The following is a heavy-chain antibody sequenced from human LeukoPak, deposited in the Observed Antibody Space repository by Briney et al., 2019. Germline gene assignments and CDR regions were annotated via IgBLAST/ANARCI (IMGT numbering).Heavy chain of an antibody. V-gene: IGHV4-30-4*01. D-gene: IGHD3-22*01. CDR1: GGSISSGDYY. Sequence: SQTLSLTCTVSGGSISSGDYYWSWIRQPPGKGLEWIGYIYYSGSTYYNPSLKSRVTISVDTSKNQFSLKLSPVTAADTAVYYCARGATYYDSSGQGFDYWGQGTLVTVSS. CDR2: IYYSGST. CDR3: ARGATYYDSSGQGFDY. J-gene: IGHJ4*02.